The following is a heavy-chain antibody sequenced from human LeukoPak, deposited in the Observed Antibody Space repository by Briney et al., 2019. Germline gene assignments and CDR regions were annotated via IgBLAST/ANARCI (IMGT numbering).Heavy chain of an antibody. V-gene: IGHV2-5*08. CDR1: GGSISNYYWT. Sequence: TLSLTCTVSGGSISNYYWTWIRQPPRKALEWLALIYWDDDKRYSPSLKSRITITKDTSKNQVVLTMTNMDPVDTATYYCAHYDYGDSPTVDYFDYWGQGTLVTVSS. CDR3: AHYDYGDSPTVDYFDY. D-gene: IGHD4-17*01. J-gene: IGHJ4*02. CDR2: IYWDDDK.